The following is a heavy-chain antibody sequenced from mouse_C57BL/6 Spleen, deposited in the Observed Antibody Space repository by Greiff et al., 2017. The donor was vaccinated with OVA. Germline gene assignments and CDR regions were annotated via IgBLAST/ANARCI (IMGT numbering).Heavy chain of an antibody. CDR1: GYTFTSYW. Sequence: QVQLQQPGAELVMPGASVKLSCKASGYTFTSYWMHWVKQRPGQGLEWIGEIDPSDSYTNYNQKFKGKSTLTVDKSSSTAYMQLSSLSSEDSAVYYYARRYGGAMDYWGQGTSVTVSS. D-gene: IGHD1-1*01. CDR2: IDPSDSYT. J-gene: IGHJ4*01. CDR3: ARRYGGAMDY. V-gene: IGHV1-69*01.